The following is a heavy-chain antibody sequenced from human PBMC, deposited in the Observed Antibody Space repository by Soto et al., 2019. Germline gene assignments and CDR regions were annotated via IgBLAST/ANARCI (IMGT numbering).Heavy chain of an antibody. J-gene: IGHJ4*02. CDR2: IYYSGTT. D-gene: IGHD1-26*01. Sequence: QVQLQESGPGLVKPSDTLSLTCAVSGYSISSSNWWGWIRQPPGKGLEWIGYIYYSGTTYYNPSLKSRGTMSVDTSKIQFSLKLTPVTAVDTAVYYCARREIQGPIDYWGQGTLVTVSS. CDR3: ARREIQGPIDY. V-gene: IGHV4-28*01. CDR1: GYSISSSNW.